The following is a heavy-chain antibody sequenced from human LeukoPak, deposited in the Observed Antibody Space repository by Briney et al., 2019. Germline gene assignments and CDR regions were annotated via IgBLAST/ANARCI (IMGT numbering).Heavy chain of an antibody. J-gene: IGHJ3*02. CDR2: IYYSGST. CDR3: ARRRYYDILTGYYKGAFDI. V-gene: IGHV4-30-4*08. CDR1: GGSISSGDYY. Sequence: SQTLSLTCTVSGGSISSGDYYWSWIRQPPGKGLEWIGYIYYSGSTYYNPSLKSRATISVDTSKNQFSLKLSSVTAADTAVYYCARRRYYDILTGYYKGAFDIWGQGTMVTVSS. D-gene: IGHD3-9*01.